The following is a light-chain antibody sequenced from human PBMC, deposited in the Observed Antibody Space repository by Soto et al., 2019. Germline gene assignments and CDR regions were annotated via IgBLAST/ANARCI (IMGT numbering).Light chain of an antibody. CDR3: GSYGGRNNFV. Sequence: QSALTQPASVSGSPGQSITISCTGTSSDIGDYNSVSWYQQHPGKAPKLIIYDVSKRPSGVPDRFSGSKSGNTASLTVSGLQAEDEADYYCGSYGGRNNFVFGTGTKVTVL. J-gene: IGLJ1*01. CDR2: DVS. V-gene: IGLV2-8*01. CDR1: SSDIGDYNS.